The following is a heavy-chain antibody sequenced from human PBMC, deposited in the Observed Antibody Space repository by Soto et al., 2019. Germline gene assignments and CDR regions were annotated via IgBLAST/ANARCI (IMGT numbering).Heavy chain of an antibody. V-gene: IGHV1-46*03. J-gene: IGHJ5*02. CDR1: GYTFTSYY. CDR2: INPSGGST. CDR3: ARAGTYCSSTSCQGYNWFDP. D-gene: IGHD2-2*01. Sequence: GASVKVSCKASGYTFTSYYMHWVRQAPGQGLEWMGIINPSGGSTSYAQKFQGRVTMTRDTSTSTVYMELSSLRSEDTAVYYCARAGTYCSSTSCQGYNWFDPWGQGTLVTVSS.